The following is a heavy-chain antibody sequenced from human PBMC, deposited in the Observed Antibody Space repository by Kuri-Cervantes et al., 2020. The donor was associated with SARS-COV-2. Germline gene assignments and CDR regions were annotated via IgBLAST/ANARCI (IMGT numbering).Heavy chain of an antibody. CDR3: AKDPNGDYVGAFDF. Sequence: GGSLRLSCAPSGFTFSRYAMIWVRQAPGKGLEWISAIRGGGYTTYYADSVKGRFTISRDNFKNTLYLQMSSLRAEDTAVYYCAKDPNGDYVGAFDFWGQGTLVTVSS. D-gene: IGHD4-17*01. CDR1: GFTFSRYA. CDR2: IRGGGYTT. J-gene: IGHJ4*03. V-gene: IGHV3-23*01.